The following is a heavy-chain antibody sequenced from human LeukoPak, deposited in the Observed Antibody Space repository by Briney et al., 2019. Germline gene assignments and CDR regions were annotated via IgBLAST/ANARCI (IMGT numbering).Heavy chain of an antibody. D-gene: IGHD4-17*01. Sequence: PGGSLRLSRAASGFTFSNAWMSWVRQAPGKGLEWVGRIKSKTDGGTTDYAAPVKGRFTISRDDSKNTLYLQMNSLKTEDTAVYYCTTDPDTVIYYFDYWGQGTLVTVSS. J-gene: IGHJ4*02. V-gene: IGHV3-15*01. CDR3: TTDPDTVIYYFDY. CDR2: IKSKTDGGTT. CDR1: GFTFSNAW.